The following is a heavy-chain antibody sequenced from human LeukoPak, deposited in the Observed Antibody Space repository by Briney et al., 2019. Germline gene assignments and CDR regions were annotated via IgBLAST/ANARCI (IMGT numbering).Heavy chain of an antibody. CDR3: ARETKSAAILDY. V-gene: IGHV3-11*04. Sequence: GGSLRLSCAASGFTFSDSYMSWIRQAPGKGLEWVSYISSSGSTIYYADSVKGRFTISRDNAKNSLYLQMNSLRAEDTAVYYCARETKSAAILDYLGQGTLVTVSS. J-gene: IGHJ4*02. D-gene: IGHD2-2*02. CDR2: ISSSGSTI. CDR1: GFTFSDSY.